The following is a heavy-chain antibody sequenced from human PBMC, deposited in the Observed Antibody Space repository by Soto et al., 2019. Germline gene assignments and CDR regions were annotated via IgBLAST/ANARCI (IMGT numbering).Heavy chain of an antibody. D-gene: IGHD3-10*01. Sequence: EVQLLESGGGLVQPGGSLRLSCAASGFTFSSYAMSWVRQGPGKGLGWVSAICGSGGSTYYADSVKGRFTISRDNSKNTLYLQMNSLRAEDTAVYYCAKVWFGELLAPPFDYWGQGTLVTVSS. CDR3: AKVWFGELLAPPFDY. J-gene: IGHJ4*02. CDR2: ICGSGGST. V-gene: IGHV3-23*01. CDR1: GFTFSSYA.